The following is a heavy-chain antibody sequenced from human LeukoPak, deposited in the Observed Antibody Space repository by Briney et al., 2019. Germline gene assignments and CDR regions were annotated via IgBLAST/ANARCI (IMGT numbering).Heavy chain of an antibody. J-gene: IGHJ4*02. CDR1: GFTFSSYA. Sequence: TGGSLRLSCAASGFTFSSYAMHWARQAPGKGLQWLAILSYDGSTEYYADSVKGRFTISRDNSQSTLYLEMNSLRAEDTAVYYCARGNTYSDFSNGFLDYWGQGTLVTVSS. CDR2: LSYDGSTE. D-gene: IGHD3-3*01. CDR3: ARGNTYSDFSNGFLDY. V-gene: IGHV3-30*01.